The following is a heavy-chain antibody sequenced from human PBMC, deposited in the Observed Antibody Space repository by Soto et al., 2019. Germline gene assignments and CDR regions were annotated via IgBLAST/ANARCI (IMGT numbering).Heavy chain of an antibody. V-gene: IGHV3-33*01. J-gene: IGHJ6*02. Sequence: ESGGGVVQPGRSLRLSCAASGFTFSSYGMHWVRQAPGKGLEGVAVIWYDGSNKYYADSVKGRFTISRDNSKNTLYLQMNSLRAEDTAVYYYARELDGSYLFRKSYYYGMDVWGQGTTVTVSS. CDR3: ARELDGSYLFRKSYYYGMDV. CDR1: GFTFSSYG. CDR2: IWYDGSNK. D-gene: IGHD1-26*01.